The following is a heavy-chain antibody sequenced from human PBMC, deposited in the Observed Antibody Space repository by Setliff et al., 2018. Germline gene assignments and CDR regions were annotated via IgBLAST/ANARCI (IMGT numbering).Heavy chain of an antibody. CDR2: ISTNTGNP. D-gene: IGHD3-16*01. Sequence: ASVKVSCKASGGTFSSYAISWVRQAPGQGLEWMGWISTNTGNPTYAQGFTGRFVFSLDTSVSTAYLQISNLKAEDTAIYYCARLPTTLQMLTTRDFDSWGQGTLVTVSS. CDR1: GGTFSSYA. CDR3: ARLPTTLQMLTTRDFDS. J-gene: IGHJ4*02. V-gene: IGHV7-4-1*02.